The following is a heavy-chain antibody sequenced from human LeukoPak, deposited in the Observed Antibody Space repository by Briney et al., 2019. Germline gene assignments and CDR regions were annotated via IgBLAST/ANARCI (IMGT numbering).Heavy chain of an antibody. J-gene: IGHJ4*02. Sequence: PGGSLRLSCAASGFTFSDYYMSWIRQAPGKGLEWVSYISSSGSTTYYADSVKGRFTISRDNAKNSLYLQMNSLRAEDTAVYYCARTPAYGDAVDYWGQGTLVTVSS. D-gene: IGHD3-16*01. CDR2: ISSSGSTT. V-gene: IGHV3-11*01. CDR1: GFTFSDYY. CDR3: ARTPAYGDAVDY.